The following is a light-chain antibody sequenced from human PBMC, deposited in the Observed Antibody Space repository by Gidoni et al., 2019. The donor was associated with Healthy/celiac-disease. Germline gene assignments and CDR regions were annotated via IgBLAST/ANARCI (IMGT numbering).Light chain of an antibody. V-gene: IGKV4-1*01. CDR3: QQYYSTPRT. CDR1: QSVLYSSNTKNY. Sequence: DIVMTQSPDSLAVSLGARATINCKSSQSVLYSSNTKNYLAWYQQKPGQPPKLLIYWAATRESGVPDRFSGSGSGTDFTLTISSLQAEDVAVYYCQQYYSTPRTFXXXTRLEIK. CDR2: WAA. J-gene: IGKJ5*01.